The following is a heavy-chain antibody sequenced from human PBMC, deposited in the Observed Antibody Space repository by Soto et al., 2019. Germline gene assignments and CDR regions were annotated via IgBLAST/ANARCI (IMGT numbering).Heavy chain of an antibody. D-gene: IGHD1-1*01. CDR1: GYAFTTYG. Sequence: QVHLVQSGAEVKKPGASVKVSCKGSGYAFTTYGITWVRQAPGQGLEWMGWISAHNGNINYAQKLQGRVTVTRETSRSTAYMELRSLRFDDTAVYYCARGRYGDYWGQGALVTVSS. CDR3: ARGRYGDY. V-gene: IGHV1-18*01. CDR2: ISAHNGNI. J-gene: IGHJ4*02.